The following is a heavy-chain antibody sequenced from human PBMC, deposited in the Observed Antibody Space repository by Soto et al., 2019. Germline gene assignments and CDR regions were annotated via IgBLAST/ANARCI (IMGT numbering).Heavy chain of an antibody. CDR1: GGTFSSYA. D-gene: IGHD3-10*01. J-gene: IGHJ6*02. CDR2: IIPIFGTA. V-gene: IGHV1-69*06. Sequence: ASVKVSCKASGGTFSSYAISWVRQAPGQGLEWMGGIIPIFGTANYAQKFQGRVTITADKSTSTAYMELSSLRSEDTAVYYCARVERFGEFNYYYYGMDVWGQGTTVTV. CDR3: ARVERFGEFNYYYYGMDV.